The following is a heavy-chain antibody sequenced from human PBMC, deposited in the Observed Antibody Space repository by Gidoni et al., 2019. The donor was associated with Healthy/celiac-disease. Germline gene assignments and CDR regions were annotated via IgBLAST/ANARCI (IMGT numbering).Heavy chain of an antibody. CDR3: ARVASGSYYAGDAFDI. CDR2: IYYSGST. J-gene: IGHJ3*02. Sequence: QVQLQESGPGLVKPSETLSLTCNVSGGSNSSYYWSWIRQPPGKGLEWIGYIYYSGSTNYNPSLKSRVTISVDTSKNQFSLKLSSVTAADTAVYYCARVASGSYYAGDAFDIWGQGTMVTVSS. D-gene: IGHD1-26*01. CDR1: GGSNSSYY. V-gene: IGHV4-59*01.